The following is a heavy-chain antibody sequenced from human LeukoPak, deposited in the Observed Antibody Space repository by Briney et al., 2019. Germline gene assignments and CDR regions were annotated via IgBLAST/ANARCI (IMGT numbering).Heavy chain of an antibody. CDR1: GYTFTSYD. CDR3: ARGPPTAQYFQH. Sequence: ASVKVSCKASGYTFTSYDINWVRQATGQGLEWMGSINPNSGDTGYAQNFQGRVTITRNTSMNTVYMELSSLRSEDTAVYYCARGPPTAQYFQHWGQGTLVTVSS. J-gene: IGHJ1*01. V-gene: IGHV1-8*01. CDR2: INPNSGDT. D-gene: IGHD1-1*01.